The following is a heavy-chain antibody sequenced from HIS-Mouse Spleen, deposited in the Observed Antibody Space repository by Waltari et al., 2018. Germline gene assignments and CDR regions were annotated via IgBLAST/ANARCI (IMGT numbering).Heavy chain of an antibody. CDR3: AREPIVGATTEYFQH. D-gene: IGHD1-26*01. J-gene: IGHJ1*01. CDR1: GGSISSSSSY. V-gene: IGHV4-39*07. CDR2: IYYSGST. Sequence: QLQLQESGPGLVKPSETLSLTCTVSGGSISSSSSYWGWIRPPPGKGLEWIGSIYYSGSTYYNPSLKSRVTISVDTSKNQFSLKLSSVTAADTAVYYCAREPIVGATTEYFQHWGQGTLVTVSS.